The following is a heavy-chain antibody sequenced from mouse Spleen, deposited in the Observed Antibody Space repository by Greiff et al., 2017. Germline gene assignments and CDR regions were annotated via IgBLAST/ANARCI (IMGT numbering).Heavy chain of an antibody. CDR3: ARDDGNYELGSYFDY. Sequence: EVMLVESEGGLVQPGSSMKLSCTASGFTFSDYYMAWVRQVPEKGLEWVANINYDGSSTYYLDSLKSRFIISRDNAKNILYLQMSSLKSEDTATYYCARDDGNYELGSYFDYWGQGTTLTVSS. CDR1: GFTFSDYY. J-gene: IGHJ2*01. V-gene: IGHV5-16*01. CDR2: INYDGSST. D-gene: IGHD2-1*01.